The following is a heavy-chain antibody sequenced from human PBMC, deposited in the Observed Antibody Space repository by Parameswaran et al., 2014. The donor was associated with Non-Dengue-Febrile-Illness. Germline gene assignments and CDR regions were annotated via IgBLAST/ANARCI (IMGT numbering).Heavy chain of an antibody. J-gene: IGHJ6*02. Sequence: VRQAPGKGLEWIGEINHSGSTNYNPSLKSRVTISVDTSKNQFSLKLSSVTAADTAVYYCARVGRDSSAGDQKLYYYGMDVWGQGTTVTVSS. CDR3: ARVGRDSSAGDQKLYYYGMDV. CDR2: INHSGST. V-gene: IGHV4-34*01. D-gene: IGHD3-22*01.